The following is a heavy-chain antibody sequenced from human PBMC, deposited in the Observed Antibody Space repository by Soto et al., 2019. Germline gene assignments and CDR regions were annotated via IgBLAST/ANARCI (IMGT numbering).Heavy chain of an antibody. V-gene: IGHV1-2*02. J-gene: IGHJ6*02. D-gene: IGHD2-2*01. CDR3: ARGVLQYQLPNFMDV. CDR2: INPNSGGT. Sequence: ASVKVSCKASGYTFTGYYMHWVRQAPGQGLEWMGWINPNSGGTNYAQKFQGRVTMTRDTSISTAYMELSRLRSDDTAVYYCARGVLQYQLPNFMDVWGQGTTVTRLL. CDR1: GYTFTGYY.